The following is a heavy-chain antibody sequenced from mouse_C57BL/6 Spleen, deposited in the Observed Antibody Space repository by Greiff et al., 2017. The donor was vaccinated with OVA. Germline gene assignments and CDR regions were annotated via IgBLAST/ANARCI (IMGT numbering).Heavy chain of an antibody. D-gene: IGHD1-1*01. V-gene: IGHV1-76*01. J-gene: IGHJ2*01. CDR1: GYTFTDYY. CDR2: IYPGSGNT. CDR3: ARKSSYFDY. Sequence: VKLVESGAELVRPGASVKLSCKASGYTFTDYYINWVKQRPGQGLEWIARIYPGSGNTYYNEKFKGKATLTAEKSSSTAYMQLSSLTSEDSAVYFCARKSSYFDYWGQGTTLTVSS.